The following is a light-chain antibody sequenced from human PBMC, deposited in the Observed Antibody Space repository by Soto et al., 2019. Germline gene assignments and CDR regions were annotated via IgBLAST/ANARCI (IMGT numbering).Light chain of an antibody. CDR2: ANT. CDR3: QSYDSSLKNSV. CDR1: SSNIGAGYD. Sequence: QPVLTQSPPVSGAPGQRVTIVCTGSSSNIGAGYDVHWYQQFPGTAPKLLIYANTNRPSGGPDRFSGSKTGTSASLAITGRQPEDEAEYYCQSYDSSLKNSVFGGGTKLTVL. V-gene: IGLV1-40*01. J-gene: IGLJ3*02.